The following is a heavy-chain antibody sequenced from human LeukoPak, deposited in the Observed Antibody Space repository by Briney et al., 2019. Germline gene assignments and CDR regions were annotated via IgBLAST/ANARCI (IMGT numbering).Heavy chain of an antibody. D-gene: IGHD6-13*01. Sequence: KSSETLSLTCTVSGGSISSSSYYWGWIRQPPGKGLEWIGSIYYSGSTYYNPSLKSRVTISVDTSKNQFSLKLSSVTAADTAVYYCARVLGSSSFGLLDYWGQGTLVTVSS. V-gene: IGHV4-39*07. CDR3: ARVLGSSSFGLLDY. J-gene: IGHJ4*02. CDR2: IYYSGST. CDR1: GGSISSSSYY.